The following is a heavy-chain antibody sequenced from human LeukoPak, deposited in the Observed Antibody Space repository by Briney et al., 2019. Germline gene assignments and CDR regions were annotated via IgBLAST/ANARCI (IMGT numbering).Heavy chain of an antibody. V-gene: IGHV3-7*03. CDR3: AKDGRGSSSQNNWFDP. J-gene: IGHJ5*02. CDR1: GFSFSSYW. CDR2: IKPDGSEK. D-gene: IGHD3-16*01. Sequence: GGSLRLSCAASGFSFSSYWVSWVRQAPGKGLEWVANIKPDGSEKYYVDSVKGRFTISRDNAKNSLYLQMSSLRAEDTAVYYCAKDGRGSSSQNNWFDPWGQGTLVTVSS.